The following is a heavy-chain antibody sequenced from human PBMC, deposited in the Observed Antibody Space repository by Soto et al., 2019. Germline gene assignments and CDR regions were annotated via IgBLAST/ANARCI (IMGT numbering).Heavy chain of an antibody. CDR2: IIPILGIA. J-gene: IGHJ4*02. V-gene: IGHV1-69*04. Sequence: GASVKVSCKASGGTFSSYTISWVRQAPGQGLEWMGRIIPILGIANYAQKFQGRVTITADKSTSTAYMELSSLRSEDTAVYYCARDGTYYYDSSGYSFDYWGQGTLVTVSS. CDR3: ARDGTYYYDSSGYSFDY. D-gene: IGHD3-22*01. CDR1: GGTFSSYT.